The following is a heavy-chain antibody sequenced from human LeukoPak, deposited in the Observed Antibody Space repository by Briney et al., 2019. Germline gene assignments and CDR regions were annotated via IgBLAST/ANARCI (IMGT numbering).Heavy chain of an antibody. V-gene: IGHV3-53*01. Sequence: GGTLRLSCAASGCTIATKYMNWVRHAPGKGQEWVSIIYSGAITYYADSVRGRFTISSKTSKNTVSLHLKKVTSVDTAEYFCARLGDHYHWNLDLWGRGTLVTVSS. D-gene: IGHD3-10*01. J-gene: IGHJ2*01. CDR3: ARLGDHYHWNLDL. CDR1: GCTIATKY. CDR2: IYSGAIT.